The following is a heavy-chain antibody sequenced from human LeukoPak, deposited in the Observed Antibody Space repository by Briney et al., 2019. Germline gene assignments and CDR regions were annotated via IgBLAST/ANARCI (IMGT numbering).Heavy chain of an antibody. CDR1: GFTFSNYG. V-gene: IGHV3-30*18. CDR2: IIHDGSKK. J-gene: IGHJ4*02. CDR3: AKDDTNGEWRPFYYFDY. D-gene: IGHD3-10*01. Sequence: PGRSLRLSCAASGFTFSNYGMHWVRQAPGKGLEWVATIIHDGSKKQYADSVEGRFTISRDNSKNTLYLQMNSLRAEDTAVYYCAKDDTNGEWRPFYYFDYWGQGTLVTVSS.